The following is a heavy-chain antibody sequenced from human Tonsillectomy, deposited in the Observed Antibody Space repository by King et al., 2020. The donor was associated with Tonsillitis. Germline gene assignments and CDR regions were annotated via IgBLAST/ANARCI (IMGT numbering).Heavy chain of an antibody. J-gene: IGHJ3*02. Sequence: VQLVESGGGLVRPGGSLRLSCAASGFIFTNYAMGWVRQAPGRGLQWVSTINRSGGSTYYADSVKGRFTVSRDNSENTLYLQMNGLRAEDTAVYYCAIRTYYHNSGGAIDIWGQGTVVTVSS. D-gene: IGHD3-10*01. CDR1: GFIFTNYA. CDR3: AIRTYYHNSGGAIDI. V-gene: IGHV3-23*04. CDR2: INRSGGST.